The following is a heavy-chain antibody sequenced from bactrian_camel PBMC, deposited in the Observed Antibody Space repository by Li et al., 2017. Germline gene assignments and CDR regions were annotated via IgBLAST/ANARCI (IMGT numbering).Heavy chain of an antibody. CDR1: GYTVSTDC. D-gene: IGHD2*01. Sequence: HVQLVESGGGSVHAGGSLRLSCAASGYTVSTDCMALFRQGPGKGREGVAFISSYGSASYAPSVKGRFTASKDNAKNTLYLQMNSLKPEDTAMYYCATESCGVWPYNYWGQGTQVTVS. CDR3: ATESCGVWPYNY. CDR2: FISSYGSA. V-gene: IGHV3S26*01. J-gene: IGHJ4*01.